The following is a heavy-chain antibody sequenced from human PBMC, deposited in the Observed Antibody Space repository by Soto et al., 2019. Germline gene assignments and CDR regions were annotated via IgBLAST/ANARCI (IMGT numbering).Heavy chain of an antibody. V-gene: IGHV3-21*01. Sequence: EVQLVESGGGVVKPGGSLRLSCAASGFTFSSYSMNWVRQAPGKGLEWVASISSSSSYIYYADSVKGRFTISRDNAKNSPYLQTNSRRDGDTSVYYCARYWYSSSLDYFDYRGPGTLVTGSS. CDR2: ISSSSSYI. CDR3: ARYWYSSSLDYFDY. J-gene: IGHJ4*02. CDR1: GFTFSSYS. D-gene: IGHD6-6*01.